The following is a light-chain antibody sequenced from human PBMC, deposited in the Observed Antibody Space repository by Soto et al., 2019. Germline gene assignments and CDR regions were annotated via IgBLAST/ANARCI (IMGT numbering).Light chain of an antibody. V-gene: IGKV1-8*01. CDR3: QQYYNCPLT. CDR1: QSISSH. Sequence: AIRMTQSPSSFSASTGDRVTITCRASQSISSHLAWYQQKPGKAPRLLIYTASSLESGVPSRFSGSGSGTDFTLTISSLQSEDFAVYYCQQYYNCPLTFGRGTKVEIK. CDR2: TAS. J-gene: IGKJ4*01.